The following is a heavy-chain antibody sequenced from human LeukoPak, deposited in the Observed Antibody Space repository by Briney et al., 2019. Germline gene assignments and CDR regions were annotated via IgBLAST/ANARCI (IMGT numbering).Heavy chain of an antibody. CDR3: ARGGAYSRV. Sequence: GGSLRLSCAASGFTFSSFWMTWVRQAPGKGMEWVANIKHDGGVKYYVDSVRGRFTISRDNAKNPLYLQMISLRAENTAVYYCARGGAYSRVWGQGTMVTVSS. CDR2: IKHDGGVK. J-gene: IGHJ3*01. D-gene: IGHD2-15*01. CDR1: GFTFSSFW. V-gene: IGHV3-7*03.